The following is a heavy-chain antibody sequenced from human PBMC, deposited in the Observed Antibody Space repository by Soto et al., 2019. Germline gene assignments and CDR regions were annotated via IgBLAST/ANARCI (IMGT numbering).Heavy chain of an antibody. CDR1: GFTFSSYA. V-gene: IGHV3-30-3*01. CDR2: ISYDGSNK. J-gene: IGHJ5*02. Sequence: GGSLRLSCAASGFTFSSYAMHWVRQAPGKGLEWVAVISYDGSNKYYADSVKGRFTISRDNSKNTLYLQMNSLRAEDTAVYYCARAGEPYYDSSGSAQTWGQGTLVTVSS. CDR3: ARAGEPYYDSSGSAQT. D-gene: IGHD3-22*01.